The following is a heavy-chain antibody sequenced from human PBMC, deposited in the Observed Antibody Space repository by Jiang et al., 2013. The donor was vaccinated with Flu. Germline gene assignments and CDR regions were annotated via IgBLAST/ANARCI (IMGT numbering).Heavy chain of an antibody. CDR3: ARDRELRWFDP. CDR1: GASISSHY. Sequence: GSGLVKPSETLSLTCVVSGASISSHYWSWIRQPPGKGLEWIGFVDYSGSTKYSPSFKSRVTISVDTSKNQFSLKLSSVTAADTAVYYCARDRELRWFDPWGQGTLVTVSS. CDR2: VDYSGST. J-gene: IGHJ5*02. V-gene: IGHV4-59*11. D-gene: IGHD1-26*01.